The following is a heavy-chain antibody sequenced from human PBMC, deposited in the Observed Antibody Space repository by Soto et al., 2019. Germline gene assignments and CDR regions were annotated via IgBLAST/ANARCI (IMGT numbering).Heavy chain of an antibody. V-gene: IGHV3-49*03. CDR2: IRSKAYGGTT. J-gene: IGHJ6*03. CDR3: TRYPPTLGLFFGELLNQHDNYYYYMDA. Sequence: PGGSLRLSCTASGFTFGDYAMSWFRQAPGKGLEWVGFIRSKAYGGTTEYAASVKGRFTISRDDSKSIAYLQMNSLKTEDTAVYFCTRYPPTLGLFFGELLNQHDNYYYYMDAWGKGPTVTVS. CDR1: GFTFGDYA. D-gene: IGHD3-10*01.